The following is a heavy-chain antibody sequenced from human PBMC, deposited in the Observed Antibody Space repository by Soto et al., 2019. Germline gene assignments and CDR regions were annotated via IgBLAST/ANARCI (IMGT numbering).Heavy chain of an antibody. J-gene: IGHJ5*01. CDR1: GFTFSNYP. Sequence: EVQLLESGGGLVQRGGSLRLSCAASGFTFSNYPMSWVRQAPGKGLEWVTVISGSGAFYADSVKGRFTISRDHSKNTLYLQMNSLGGDVTAVYYCAKDSWGGTVSGWSHDAWGHVTLVTVSS. CDR2: ISGSGA. CDR3: AKDSWGGTVSGWSHDA. V-gene: IGHV3-23*01. D-gene: IGHD6-19*01.